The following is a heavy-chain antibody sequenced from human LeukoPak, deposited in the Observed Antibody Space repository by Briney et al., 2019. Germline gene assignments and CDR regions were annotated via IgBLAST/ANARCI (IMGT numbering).Heavy chain of an antibody. D-gene: IGHD5-24*01. CDR2: IYYSGST. CDR1: GGSISSYY. J-gene: IGHJ6*03. V-gene: IGHV4-59*01. Sequence: SETLSLTCTVSGGSISSYYWSWTRQPPGKGLEWIGYIYYSGSTNYNPPLKSRVTISVDTSKNQFSLKLSSVAAADTAVYYCARGDYYYYMDVWGKGTTVTVSS. CDR3: ARGDYYYYMDV.